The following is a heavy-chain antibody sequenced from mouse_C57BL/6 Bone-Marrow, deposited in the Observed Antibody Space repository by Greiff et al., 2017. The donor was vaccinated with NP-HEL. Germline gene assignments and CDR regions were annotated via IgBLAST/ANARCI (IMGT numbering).Heavy chain of an antibody. CDR1: GFTFSNYW. D-gene: IGHD2-1*01. J-gene: IGHJ2*01. V-gene: IGHV6-3*01. Sequence: DVKLQESGGGLVQPGGSMKLSCVASGFTFSNYWMNWVRQSPEKGLEWVAQIRLKSDNYATHYAESVKGRFTISRDDSKSSVYLQMNNLRAEDTGIYYCTAGNYEDYWGQGTTLTVSS. CDR2: IRLKSDNYAT. CDR3: TAGNYEDY.